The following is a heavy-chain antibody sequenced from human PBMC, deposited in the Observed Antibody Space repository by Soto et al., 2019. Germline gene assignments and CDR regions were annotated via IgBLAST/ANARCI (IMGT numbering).Heavy chain of an antibody. CDR3: ATQRDYGDYGAFDY. V-gene: IGHV4-4*07. CDR2: IFASGRT. D-gene: IGHD4-17*01. J-gene: IGHJ4*02. CDR1: GCSISNDR. Sequence: SETLSLTCAVSGCSISNDRWSWVRQPAGKGLEWIGRIFASGRTNYNPSLQSRVTMSVDTSKNQFSLRMTSLAAADTAVYYCATQRDYGDYGAFDYWGQGTLVTVSS.